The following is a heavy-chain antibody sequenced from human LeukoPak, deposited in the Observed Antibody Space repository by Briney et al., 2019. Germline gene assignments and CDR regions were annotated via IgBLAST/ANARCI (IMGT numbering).Heavy chain of an antibody. CDR1: EFTFSAYA. CDR3: AKEGGYSYGALYYFYYMDV. D-gene: IGHD5-18*01. V-gene: IGHV3-23*01. J-gene: IGHJ6*03. Sequence: GGSLRLSCAASEFTFSAYAMTWVRQAPGKGLEWISTISGRPSSTLYANSVEGRFTISRDNSKNTLYLQMNSLTAEDTAVYYCAKEGGYSYGALYYFYYMDVWGKGTTVTVSS. CDR2: ISGRPSST.